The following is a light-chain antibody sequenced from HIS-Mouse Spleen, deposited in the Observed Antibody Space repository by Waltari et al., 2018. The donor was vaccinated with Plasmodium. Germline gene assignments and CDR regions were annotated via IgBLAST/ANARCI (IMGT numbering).Light chain of an antibody. CDR1: ALPKQY. Sequence: SYELTQPPPVSVSPGHTARITCSGDALPKQYANWYQQKSGKAPVLVIYEDSKRPTGIPWRFSGSSSGTMATLTISGAQVEDEADYYCYSTDSSGNHSRVFGGGTKLTVL. CDR2: EDS. CDR3: YSTDSSGNHSRV. J-gene: IGLJ3*02. V-gene: IGLV3-10*01.